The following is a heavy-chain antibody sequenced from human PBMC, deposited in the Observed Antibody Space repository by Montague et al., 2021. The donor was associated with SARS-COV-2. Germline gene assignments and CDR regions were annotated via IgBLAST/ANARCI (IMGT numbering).Heavy chain of an antibody. Sequence: SKTLSLTCTVSGGSISSSSYYWGWIRQPPGKGLEWIGSIYYSGSTYYNPSLKSRVTISVDTSKNQFSLKLSSVTAADTAVYYCARQEPIVVVVAAARGGFDPWGQGTLVTVSS. CDR3: ARQEPIVVVVAAARGGFDP. J-gene: IGHJ5*02. V-gene: IGHV4-39*01. CDR2: IYYSGST. CDR1: GGSISSSSYY. D-gene: IGHD2-15*01.